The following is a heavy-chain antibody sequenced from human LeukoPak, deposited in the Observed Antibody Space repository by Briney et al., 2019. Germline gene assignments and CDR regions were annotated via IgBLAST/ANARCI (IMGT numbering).Heavy chain of an antibody. V-gene: IGHV3-30*02. D-gene: IGHD3-22*01. CDR2: IRYDGSNK. Sequence: GGSLRLSCAASGFTFSSYGMHWVRQAPGKGLEWVAFIRYDGSNKYYADSVKGRFTISRDNSKNTLYLQMNSLRAEDTAVYYCAKDSGDSSGYYPNWFDPWGQGTLVTVSS. CDR3: AKDSGDSSGYYPNWFDP. J-gene: IGHJ5*02. CDR1: GFTFSSYG.